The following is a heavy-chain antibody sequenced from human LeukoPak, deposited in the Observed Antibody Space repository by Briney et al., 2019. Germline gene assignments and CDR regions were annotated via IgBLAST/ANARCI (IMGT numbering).Heavy chain of an antibody. CDR2: IYYSGST. CDR1: GGSISSGGYY. Sequence: SQTLSLTCTVSGGSISSGGYYWSWIRQPPGKGLEWIGYIYYSGSTYYNPSLKSRVTISVDTSKNQFSLKLSSVTAADTAVYYCARYYYYDSSGYYYSAFDIWGQGTMVTVSS. J-gene: IGHJ3*02. D-gene: IGHD3-22*01. V-gene: IGHV4-30-4*01. CDR3: ARYYYYDSSGYYYSAFDI.